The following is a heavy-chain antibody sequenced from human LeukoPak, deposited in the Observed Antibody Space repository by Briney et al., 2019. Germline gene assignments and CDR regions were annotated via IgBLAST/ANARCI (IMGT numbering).Heavy chain of an antibody. J-gene: IGHJ4*02. V-gene: IGHV3-23*01. CDR1: GFTFSSYA. Sequence: TGGSLRLSCAASGFTFSSYAMNWVRQAPRKGLEWVSSISSSGGSTYYADSVKGRFTISRDNSKNTLYLQMNSLRAGDTAVYYCAKARSMDLWTDPFDHWGQGTLVTVSS. CDR3: AKARSMDLWTDPFDH. CDR2: ISSSGGST. D-gene: IGHD3-10*01.